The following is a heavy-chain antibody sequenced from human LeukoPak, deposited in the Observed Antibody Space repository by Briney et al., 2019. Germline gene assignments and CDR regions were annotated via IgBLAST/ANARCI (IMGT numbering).Heavy chain of an antibody. CDR3: ARRIVVPAAIPGITGTTFDP. CDR2: IIPIFGTA. CDR1: GGTFSSYA. Sequence: ASVKVSCKASGGTFSSYAISWVRQAPGQGLEWMGGIIPIFGTANYAQKFQGRVTITADESTSTAYMELSSLRSEDTAVYHCARRIVVPAAIPGITGTTFDPWGQGTLVTVSS. J-gene: IGHJ5*02. V-gene: IGHV1-69*01. D-gene: IGHD2-2*02.